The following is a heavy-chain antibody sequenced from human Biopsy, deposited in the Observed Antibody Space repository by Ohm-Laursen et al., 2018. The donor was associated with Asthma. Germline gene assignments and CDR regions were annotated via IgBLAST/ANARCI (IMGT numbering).Heavy chain of an antibody. Sequence: SLRLSCAAPGFTFSNYGMHWVRQVAGKGLDWAAVVTYDGISQYYAESVKGRFTISRDNSRNTLNLQMNSVRPDDTAVYFCARERAGVLGSYNGMDVWGPGTTVSVSS. CDR3: ARERAGVLGSYNGMDV. J-gene: IGHJ6*02. CDR1: GFTFSNYG. CDR2: VTYDGISQ. V-gene: IGHV3-30*03. D-gene: IGHD2-8*01.